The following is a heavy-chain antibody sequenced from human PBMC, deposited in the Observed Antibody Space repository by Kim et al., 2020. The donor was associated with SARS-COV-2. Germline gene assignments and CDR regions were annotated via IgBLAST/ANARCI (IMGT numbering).Heavy chain of an antibody. J-gene: IGHJ3*02. CDR1: GGSISSSSYY. V-gene: IGHV4-39*01. D-gene: IGHD1-1*01. CDR2: NYYSGST. Sequence: SETLSLTCTVSGGSISSSSYYWGWIRQPPGKGLEWIGGNYYSGSTSYSSSLKSRVTISVDTSKNNLSLKLTSVTAADTAVYYCARRHPNSDTFDIWGQGTMVTVSS. CDR3: ARRHPNSDTFDI.